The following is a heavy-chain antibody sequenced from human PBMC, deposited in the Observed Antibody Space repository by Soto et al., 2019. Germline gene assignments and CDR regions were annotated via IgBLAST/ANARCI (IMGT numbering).Heavy chain of an antibody. CDR1: GFTFSSYG. D-gene: IGHD2-8*01. V-gene: IGHV3-33*01. J-gene: IGHJ3*02. Sequence: GGSLRLSCAASGFTFSSYGMHWVRQAPGKGLEWVAVIWYDGSNKYYADSVKGRFTISRDNSKNTLYLQMNSLRAEDTAVYYCARVRGVVGHVLIGAFDIWGQGTMVTVSS. CDR3: ARVRGVVGHVLIGAFDI. CDR2: IWYDGSNK.